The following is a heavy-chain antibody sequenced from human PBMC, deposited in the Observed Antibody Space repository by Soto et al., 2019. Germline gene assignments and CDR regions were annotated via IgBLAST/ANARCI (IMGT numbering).Heavy chain of an antibody. CDR1: GYTFTSYG. V-gene: IGHV1-18*01. Sequence: GASVKVSCKASGYTFTSYGISWVRQAPGQGLEWMGWISAYNGNTKYAQKLQGRVTMTTDTSTSTAYMELRSLRSDDTAVYYCASSRITMVPYGMDVWGQGTTVTVSS. J-gene: IGHJ6*02. D-gene: IGHD3-10*01. CDR2: ISAYNGNT. CDR3: ASSRITMVPYGMDV.